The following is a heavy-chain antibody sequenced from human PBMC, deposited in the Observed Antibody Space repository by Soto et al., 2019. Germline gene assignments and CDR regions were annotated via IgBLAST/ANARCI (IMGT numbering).Heavy chain of an antibody. CDR1: GYTFTSYC. D-gene: IGHD6-13*01. V-gene: IGHV1-18*01. Sequence: AXVKVSCKASGYTFTSYCISWVLQAPGQGLEWMGWISAYNGNTNYAQKLQGRVTMTTDTSTSTAYMELRSLRSDDTAVYYCARDKQQLVWNWFDPWGQGTLVTVSS. CDR3: ARDKQQLVWNWFDP. CDR2: ISAYNGNT. J-gene: IGHJ5*02.